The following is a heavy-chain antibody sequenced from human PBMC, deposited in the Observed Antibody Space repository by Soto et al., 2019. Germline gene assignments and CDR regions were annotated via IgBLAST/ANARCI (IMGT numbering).Heavy chain of an antibody. CDR1: GGTFSSYA. D-gene: IGHD5-12*01. CDR3: ASNSGYDYLFDY. Sequence: RASVKVSCKASGGTFSSYAISWVRQAPGQGLEWMGGIIPIFGTANYAQKFQGRVTITADESTSTAYMELSSLRSEDTAVYYCASNSGYDYLFDYWGQGTLVTVSS. CDR2: IIPIFGTA. J-gene: IGHJ4*02. V-gene: IGHV1-69*13.